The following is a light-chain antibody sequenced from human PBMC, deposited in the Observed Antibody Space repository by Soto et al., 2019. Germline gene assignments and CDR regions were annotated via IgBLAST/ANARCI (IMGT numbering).Light chain of an antibody. Sequence: DVVMTKSPASLAVSLGERATINCKSSQSVLYSSNNKNYLAWYQQKPGQPPKLLIYWASTRESGVPDRFSGSGSGADFTLTISSLQAEDVAVYYCQQYYSIPLTFGGGTKVDIK. CDR1: QSVLYSSNNKNY. J-gene: IGKJ4*01. CDR3: QQYYSIPLT. CDR2: WAS. V-gene: IGKV4-1*01.